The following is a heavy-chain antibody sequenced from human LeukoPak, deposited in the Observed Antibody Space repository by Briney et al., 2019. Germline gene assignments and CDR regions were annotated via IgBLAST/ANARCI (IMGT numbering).Heavy chain of an antibody. V-gene: IGHV3-66*01. CDR2: IYSGGGT. CDR3: ARGPISSLAFDY. J-gene: IGHJ4*02. Sequence: PGGSLRLSCAASAFTVSSNHMSWVRQAPGKGLEWVSLIYSGGGTYYADSVKGRFTISRDNSQNTLYLQMNSLRAEDTAVYYCARGPISSLAFDYWGQGTLVTVSS. CDR1: AFTVSSNH. D-gene: IGHD3-16*02.